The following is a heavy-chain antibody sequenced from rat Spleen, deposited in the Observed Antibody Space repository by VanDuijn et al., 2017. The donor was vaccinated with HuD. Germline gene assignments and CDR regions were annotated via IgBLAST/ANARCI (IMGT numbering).Heavy chain of an antibody. D-gene: IGHD4-2*01. V-gene: IGHV2-1*01. CDR3: ARGNTGDSYYVMDA. Sequence: QVQLKESGPGLVQPSQTLSLTCIVSGFSLTDNSVHWLRQPPGQGLEWMGGIWGDESTSYNSALKSRLSISRDTSKSQVFLKMNSLQTEDTAMYFCARGNTGDSYYVMDAWGQGASVTVSS. CDR1: GFSLTDNS. CDR2: IWGDEST. J-gene: IGHJ4*01.